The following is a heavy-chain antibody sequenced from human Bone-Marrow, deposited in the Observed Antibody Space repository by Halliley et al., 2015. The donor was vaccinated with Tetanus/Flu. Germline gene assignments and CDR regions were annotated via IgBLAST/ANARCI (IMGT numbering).Heavy chain of an antibody. D-gene: IGHD2-21*02. CDR3: ARNQGDFPNWFDP. Sequence: WIGYIFHSGSPYSNPSLESRVTISMDISKNQFSLKLSSLTAADTAIYYCARNQGDFPNWFDPWGQGTVVTVSS. CDR2: IFHSGSP. J-gene: IGHJ5*02. V-gene: IGHV4-30-2*01.